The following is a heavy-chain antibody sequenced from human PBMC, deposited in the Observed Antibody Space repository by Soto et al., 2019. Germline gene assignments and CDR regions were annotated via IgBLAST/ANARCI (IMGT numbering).Heavy chain of an antibody. J-gene: IGHJ3*02. CDR2: IYYSGIT. D-gene: IGHD3-22*01. CDR3: TRHRRDSYYYDSSGQPEEGDAFDI. V-gene: IGHV4-39*01. Sequence: SETLSLTCSVSGGSISSSSYYWGWIRQPPGKGLEWIGSIYYSGITHYSPSLKSRVTLSVDASKNQFSLKLNSVTATDTAVYYCTRHRRDSYYYDSSGQPEEGDAFDIWGQGTMVTVSS. CDR1: GGSISSSSYY.